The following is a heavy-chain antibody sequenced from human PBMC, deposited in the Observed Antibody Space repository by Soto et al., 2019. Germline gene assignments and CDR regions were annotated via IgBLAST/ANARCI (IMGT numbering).Heavy chain of an antibody. Sequence: ASVKVSCKASGYTFTSYYMHWVRQAPGQGLEWMGIINPSGGSTSYAQKFQGRVTMTRDTSTSTVYMELSSLRSEDTAVYYCARVKAARTTANDAFDIWGQGTIVTVSS. D-gene: IGHD6-6*01. CDR1: GYTFTSYY. V-gene: IGHV1-46*03. J-gene: IGHJ3*02. CDR2: INPSGGST. CDR3: ARVKAARTTANDAFDI.